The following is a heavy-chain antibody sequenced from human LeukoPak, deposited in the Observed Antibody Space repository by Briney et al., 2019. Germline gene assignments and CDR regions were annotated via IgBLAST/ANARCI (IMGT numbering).Heavy chain of an antibody. CDR3: ARFSSWYSSSRGSFDI. Sequence: VASVNVSCKASGYTFTSYYMHWVRQAPGQGLEWMGIINPSGGSTSYAQKFQGRVTMTRDTSTSTVYMELGSLRSEDTAVYYCARFSSWYSSSRGSFDIWGQGTMVTVSS. V-gene: IGHV1-46*01. CDR1: GYTFTSYY. D-gene: IGHD6-13*01. J-gene: IGHJ3*02. CDR2: INPSGGST.